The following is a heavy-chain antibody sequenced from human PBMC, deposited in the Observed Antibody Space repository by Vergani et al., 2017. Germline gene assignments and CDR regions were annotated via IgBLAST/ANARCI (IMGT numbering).Heavy chain of an antibody. CDR3: ARDSSSPFDY. CDR2: ISSSGSTI. V-gene: IGHV3-21*01. CDR1: GFTFSSYS. D-gene: IGHD6-6*01. J-gene: IGHJ4*02. Sequence: EVQLVESGGGLVKPGGSLRLSCAASGFTFSSYSMNWVRQAPGKGLEWVSSISSSGSTIYYADSVKGRFTISRDNAKNSLYLQMNSLRAEDTAVYYCARDSSSPFDYWGQGTLVTVSS.